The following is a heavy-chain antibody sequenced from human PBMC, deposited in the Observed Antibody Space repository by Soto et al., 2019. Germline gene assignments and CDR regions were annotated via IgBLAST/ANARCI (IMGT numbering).Heavy chain of an antibody. Sequence: QVQLVESGGGVVQPGRSLRLSCAASGFTFSSYGMHWVRQAPGKGLEWVAVIWYDGSNKYYADSVKGRFTISRDNSKNTLYLQMNSLRAEDTAVYYCARDGADSSFDYWGQGTLVTVSS. CDR2: IWYDGSNK. CDR3: ARDGADSSFDY. V-gene: IGHV3-33*01. CDR1: GFTFSSYG. D-gene: IGHD3-16*01. J-gene: IGHJ4*02.